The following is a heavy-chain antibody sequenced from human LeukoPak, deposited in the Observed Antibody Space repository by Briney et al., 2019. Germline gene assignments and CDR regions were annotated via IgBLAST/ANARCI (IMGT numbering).Heavy chain of an antibody. CDR2: ISGSGGST. CDR1: GFIFSNYG. V-gene: IGHV3-23*01. J-gene: IGHJ4*02. CDR3: ARDVYCGSTSCPDY. D-gene: IGHD2-2*01. Sequence: GGSLRLSCAASGFIFSNYGMSWVRQAPGKGLEWVSGISGSGGSTYYADSVKGRFTISRDNSKNTLYLQMSSLRAEDTAVYYCARDVYCGSTSCPDYWGQGTLVTVSS.